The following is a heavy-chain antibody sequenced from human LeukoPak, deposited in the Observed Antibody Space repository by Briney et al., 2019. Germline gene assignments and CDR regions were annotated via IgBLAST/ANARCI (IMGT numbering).Heavy chain of an antibody. Sequence: KPSETLSLTCTVSGGSISSGGYYWSWIRQHPGKGLEWIGYIYYSGSTYYNPSLKSRVTISVDTSKNQFSLKLSSVTAADTAVYYCARGARFLEWLLWPNWFDPWGQGTLVTVSS. J-gene: IGHJ5*02. CDR3: ARGARFLEWLLWPNWFDP. CDR1: GGSISSGGYY. D-gene: IGHD3-3*01. CDR2: IYYSGST. V-gene: IGHV4-31*03.